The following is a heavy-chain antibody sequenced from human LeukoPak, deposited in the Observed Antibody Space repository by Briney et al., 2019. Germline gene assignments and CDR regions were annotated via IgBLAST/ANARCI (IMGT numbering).Heavy chain of an antibody. CDR2: IIPIFGTA. Sequence: GASVKVSCKASGGTFSSYAISWVRQAPGQGLEWMGGIIPIFGTANYAQKFQGRVTITADKSTSTAYMELSSLRSEDTAVYYCARDVRGSGSYFLGLFNWFDPWGQGTLVTVSS. J-gene: IGHJ5*02. CDR1: GGTFSSYA. D-gene: IGHD3-10*01. CDR3: ARDVRGSGSYFLGLFNWFDP. V-gene: IGHV1-69*06.